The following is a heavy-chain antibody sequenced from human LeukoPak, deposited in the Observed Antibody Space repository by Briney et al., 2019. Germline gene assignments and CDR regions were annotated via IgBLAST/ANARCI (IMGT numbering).Heavy chain of an antibody. D-gene: IGHD1-7*01. CDR1: GFTFSSYW. CDR3: ASENFGD. Sequence: PGGSLRLSCAASGFTFSSYWMNWVRQAPGKGLEWVANIEKDGSGQYYADSVKGRFTISRDNAKNSLYLQMNSLRVEDTAVYYCASENFGDWGQGTLVTVSS. V-gene: IGHV3-7*05. J-gene: IGHJ4*02. CDR2: IEKDGSGQ.